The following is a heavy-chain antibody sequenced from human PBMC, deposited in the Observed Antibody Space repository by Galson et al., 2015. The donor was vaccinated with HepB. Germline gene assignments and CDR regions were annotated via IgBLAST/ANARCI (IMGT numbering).Heavy chain of an antibody. D-gene: IGHD3-16*02. V-gene: IGHV3-13*01. CDR2: IGTAGDT. J-gene: IGHJ4*01. Sequence: SLRLSCAASGFTFSSYDMHWVRQATGKGLEWVSAIGTAGDTYYPGSVKGRFTISRENAKNSLYLQMNSLRAGDTAVYYCARSSLGASLPPDYSGHGTLVTVSS. CDR1: GFTFSSYD. CDR3: ARSSLGASLPPDY.